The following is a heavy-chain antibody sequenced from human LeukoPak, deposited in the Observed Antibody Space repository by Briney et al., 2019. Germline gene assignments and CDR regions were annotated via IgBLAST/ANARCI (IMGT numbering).Heavy chain of an antibody. D-gene: IGHD2-8*02. CDR1: GFTFSSYS. V-gene: IGHV3-21*01. Sequence: GGSLRLSCAASGFTFSSYSMNWVRQAPGKGLEWVSSISSSSSYIYYADSVKGRFTISRDNAKNSLYLQMNSLRAEDTAVYYCFTGIRALIPSGPPDYWGQGTLVTVTS. CDR3: FTGIRALIPSGPPDY. CDR2: ISSSSSYI. J-gene: IGHJ4*02.